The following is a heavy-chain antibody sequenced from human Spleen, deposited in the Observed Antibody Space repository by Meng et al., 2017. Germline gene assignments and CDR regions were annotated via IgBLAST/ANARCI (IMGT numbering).Heavy chain of an antibody. Sequence: ESLKISCTVSGGSISGSYWSWIRQSPGKGLQWIGYIYSSGSTDYNPSLKSRVSMSVDTSKNQFSLKLNSVTSADTAVYHCARGSTGNYDDWGQGTLVTVSS. CDR3: ARGSTGNYDD. D-gene: IGHD4-11*01. CDR2: IYSSGST. V-gene: IGHV4-59*01. J-gene: IGHJ4*02. CDR1: GGSISGSY.